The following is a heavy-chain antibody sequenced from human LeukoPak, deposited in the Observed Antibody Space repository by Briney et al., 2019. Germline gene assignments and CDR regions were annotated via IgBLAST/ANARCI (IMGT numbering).Heavy chain of an antibody. CDR1: GGTFSSYA. CDR2: ISAYNGNT. D-gene: IGHD1-1*01. CDR3: ARGVPTFTPYYYYYYGMDV. V-gene: IGHV1-18*01. Sequence: ASVTVSCKASGGTFSSYAISWVRQAPGQGLEWMGWISAYNGNTNYAQKLQGRVTMTTDTSTSTAYMELRSLRSDDTAVYYCARGVPTFTPYYYYYYGMDVWGQGTTVTVSS. J-gene: IGHJ6*02.